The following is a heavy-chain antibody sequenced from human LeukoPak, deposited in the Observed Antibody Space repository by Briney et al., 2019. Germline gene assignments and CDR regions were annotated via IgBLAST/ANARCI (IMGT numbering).Heavy chain of an antibody. Sequence: PGGSLRLSCAASGFTFSSYAMSWIRQPPGKGLEWIGYIYYSGSTNYNPSLKSRVTISVDTSKNQFSLKLSSVTAADTAVYYCARRLYSGYDFDYYGLDVWGQGTTVTVSS. D-gene: IGHD5-12*01. CDR1: GFTFSSYA. CDR3: ARRLYSGYDFDYYGLDV. J-gene: IGHJ6*02. CDR2: IYYSGST. V-gene: IGHV4-59*12.